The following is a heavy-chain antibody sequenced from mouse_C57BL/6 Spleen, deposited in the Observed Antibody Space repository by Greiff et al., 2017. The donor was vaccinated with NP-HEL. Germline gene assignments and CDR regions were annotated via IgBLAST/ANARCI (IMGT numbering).Heavy chain of an antibody. J-gene: IGHJ2*01. V-gene: IGHV1-55*01. CDR1: GYTFTSYW. Sequence: QVQLKQPGAELVKPGASVKMSCKASGYTFTSYWITWVKQRPGQGLEWIGDIYPGSGSTNYNEKFKSKATLTVDTSSSTAYMQLSSLTSEDSAVYYCARWDDYSSYFDDWGQGTTLTVSS. CDR3: ARWDDYSSYFDD. CDR2: IYPGSGST. D-gene: IGHD2-5*01.